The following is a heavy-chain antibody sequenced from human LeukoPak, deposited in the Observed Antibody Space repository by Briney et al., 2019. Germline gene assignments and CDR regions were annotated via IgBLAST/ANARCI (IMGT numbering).Heavy chain of an antibody. V-gene: IGHV3-23*01. Sequence: GGSLRLSCAASGFTFSTYAMSWVRQAPGKGLEWVSALTNSGGSGGVTYYADSVKGRFTISRDNSKNTLYLQMNSLRAEDTAVYYCANSASEPKMYNWNKGFDYWGQGTLVTVSS. CDR1: GFTFSTYA. J-gene: IGHJ4*02. CDR3: ANSASEPKMYNWNKGFDY. D-gene: IGHD1/OR15-1a*01. CDR2: LTNSGGSGGVT.